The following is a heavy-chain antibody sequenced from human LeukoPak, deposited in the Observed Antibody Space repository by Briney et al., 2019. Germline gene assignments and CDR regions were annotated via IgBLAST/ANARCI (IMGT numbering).Heavy chain of an antibody. CDR3: ARAPEFSSGWLLDW. V-gene: IGHV4-4*07. J-gene: IGHJ4*02. Sequence: PSETLSLTCTVSGGSISSYYWTWIRQSAGKGLEWIGRIHPSGSTNYNPSLESRVTMSVDTSKKQFSLKVTSVTATDTGVYCCARAPEFSSGWLLDWWGQGSLVTVSS. CDR2: IHPSGST. D-gene: IGHD6-19*01. CDR1: GGSISSYY.